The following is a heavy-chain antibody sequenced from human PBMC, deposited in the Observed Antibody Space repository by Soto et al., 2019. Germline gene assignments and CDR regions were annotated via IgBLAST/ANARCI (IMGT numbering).Heavy chain of an antibody. CDR2: ISAYNGNT. V-gene: IGHV1-18*01. CDR1: GYTFTSYG. Sequence: QVQLVQSGAEVKKPGASVKVSCKASGYTFTSYGISWVRQAPGQGLEWMGWISAYNGNTNYAQKLQGRDTMTTDTSTSTAYMELRSLRSDDTAVYYCAIAYCGGDCYSDGWFDPWGQGTLVTVSS. CDR3: AIAYCGGDCYSDGWFDP. D-gene: IGHD2-21*02. J-gene: IGHJ5*02.